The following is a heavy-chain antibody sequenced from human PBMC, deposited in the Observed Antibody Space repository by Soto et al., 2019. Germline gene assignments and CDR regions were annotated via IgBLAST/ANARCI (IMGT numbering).Heavy chain of an antibody. CDR1: GFTFSNFG. CDR3: AGFWGPITAAVDDY. Sequence: QVQVVESGGGVVQPGRSLRLSCAASGFTFSNFGMQWGRQAPGKGLEWVASISYDGNLKYSAESVKGRFTISRDNSKNTLYLQMNSLRSEDTAVYYCAGFWGPITAAVDDYLGPGTLVSVSS. V-gene: IGHV3-30*03. D-gene: IGHD6-13*01. CDR2: ISYDGNLK. J-gene: IGHJ4*02.